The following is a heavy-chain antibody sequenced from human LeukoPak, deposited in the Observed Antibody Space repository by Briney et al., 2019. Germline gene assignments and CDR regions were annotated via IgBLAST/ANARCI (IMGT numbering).Heavy chain of an antibody. Sequence: PSETLSLTCAVYGGSFSGYYWSWIRQPPGKGLEWIGEINHSGSTNYNPSLKSRVTISVDTSKNQFSLKLSFVTAADTAVYYCARGGDHTVTTFGYYYYMDVWGKGTTVTVSS. V-gene: IGHV4-34*01. CDR1: GGSFSGYY. CDR3: ARGGDHTVTTFGYYYYMDV. J-gene: IGHJ6*03. CDR2: INHSGST. D-gene: IGHD4-17*01.